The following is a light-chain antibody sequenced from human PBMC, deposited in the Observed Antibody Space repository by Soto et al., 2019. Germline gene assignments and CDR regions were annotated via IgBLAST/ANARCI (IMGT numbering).Light chain of an antibody. CDR2: DAS. CDR1: QGISSY. V-gene: IGKV1-9*01. CDR3: QQINSLPVT. Sequence: DIQLTQSPSLLSASVGDRVTITCRASQGISSYLAWYQQRPGKAPKLLIYDASTLQSGVPSRFSGSGSGTEFTLTISSLQPEDFATYHCQQINSLPVTFGGGTKVDIK. J-gene: IGKJ4*01.